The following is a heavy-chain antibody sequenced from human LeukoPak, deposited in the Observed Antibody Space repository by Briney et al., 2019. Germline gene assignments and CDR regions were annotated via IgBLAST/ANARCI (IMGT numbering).Heavy chain of an antibody. D-gene: IGHD3-16*01. Sequence: GGSLRLSCAASGFTFSHFWMSWVRQAPGKGLEWVANINQDGSEKNCLDSVKGRFTISRDNAQNSLYLQMNGLRVEDTAVYYCTRRLDEWGQGTLVTVSS. J-gene: IGHJ4*02. V-gene: IGHV3-7*01. CDR2: INQDGSEK. CDR1: GFTFSHFW. CDR3: TRRLDE.